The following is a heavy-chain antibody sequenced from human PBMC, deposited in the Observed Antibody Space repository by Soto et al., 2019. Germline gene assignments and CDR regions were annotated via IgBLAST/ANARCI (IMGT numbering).Heavy chain of an antibody. Sequence: GGSLRLSCAASGFTFSNYWMSWVRQAPGKGLEWVANIKEDGSEKYYVDSVKGRFAISRDNAKNSLYLQMSSLRPEDTAVYYCTRGHPSIYNYWGQGTLVTVS. V-gene: IGHV3-7*01. J-gene: IGHJ4*02. CDR2: IKEDGSEK. CDR1: GFTFSNYW. CDR3: TRGHPSIYNY. D-gene: IGHD4-4*01.